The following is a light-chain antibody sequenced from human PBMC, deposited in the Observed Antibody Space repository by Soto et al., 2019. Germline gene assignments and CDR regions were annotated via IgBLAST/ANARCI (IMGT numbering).Light chain of an antibody. CDR2: DAA. CDR1: HDISDY. V-gene: IGKV1-33*01. J-gene: IGKJ4*01. CDR3: QQYDNLPLT. Sequence: DIQMTQSPSSLSASVGDRVTITCQASHDISDYLNWYQQKPGKPPTLLIYDAANLETGVPSRFSGSGSGTDFSLTISSLQAEDFPTYYCQQYDNLPLTFGGGTKVEIK.